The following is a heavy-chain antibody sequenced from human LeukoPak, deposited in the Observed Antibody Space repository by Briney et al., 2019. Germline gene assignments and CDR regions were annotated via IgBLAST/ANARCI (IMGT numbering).Heavy chain of an antibody. Sequence: GGSLRLSCAASGFTFSSYSMNWVRQAPGKGLEWVSYISSSSSTIYYADSMKGRFTISRDNAKNSLYLQMNSLRAEDTAVYYCARAEYSSGWDYFDYWGQGTLVAVSS. V-gene: IGHV3-48*04. D-gene: IGHD6-19*01. CDR1: GFTFSSYS. CDR3: ARAEYSSGWDYFDY. J-gene: IGHJ4*02. CDR2: ISSSSSTI.